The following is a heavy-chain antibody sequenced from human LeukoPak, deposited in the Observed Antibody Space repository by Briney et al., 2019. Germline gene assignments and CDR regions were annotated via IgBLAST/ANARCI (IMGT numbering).Heavy chain of an antibody. CDR2: IKTDGSEA. V-gene: IGHV3-7*03. CDR3: VKNNGWFHLAQ. D-gene: IGHD6-19*01. Sequence: SGGSLRLSCAASGFNFRDHWMDWVRQAPGKGLEWVGHIKTDGSEAYYLDSLRGRFSISRDNTNNALYLQMNSLRVEDTAVYYCVKNNGWFHLAQWGQGTLVTVSS. CDR1: GFNFRDHW. J-gene: IGHJ4*02.